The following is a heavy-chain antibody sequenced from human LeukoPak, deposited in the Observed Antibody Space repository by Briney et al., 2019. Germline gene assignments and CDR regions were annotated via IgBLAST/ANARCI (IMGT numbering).Heavy chain of an antibody. Sequence: SETLSLTCTVSGGSISSYYWSWIRQPAGKGLEWIGRIYTSGSTIYNPSLKSRVTMSVDTSKNQFSLRLSSVTAADTAVYYCARGDRLYRRVDYWGQGTLVTVSS. D-gene: IGHD2-21*02. CDR2: IYTSGST. CDR3: ARGDRLYRRVDY. CDR1: GGSISSYY. J-gene: IGHJ4*02. V-gene: IGHV4-4*07.